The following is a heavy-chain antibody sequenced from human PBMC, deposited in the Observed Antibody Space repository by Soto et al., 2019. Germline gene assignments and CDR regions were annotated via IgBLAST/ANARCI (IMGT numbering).Heavy chain of an antibody. D-gene: IGHD5-18*01. Sequence: EVQLVESGGGLVQPGGYLRISCAASGITVSSNYMSWVRQAPGKGLEWVSVIYSGGSTYYADSVKGRFTISRDNSKNTLYLQMNSLGAEDTAVYYCAREYSYGYYYYYAMDVWGQGTTVTVSS. CDR1: GITVSSNY. J-gene: IGHJ6*02. CDR3: AREYSYGYYYYYAMDV. CDR2: IYSGGST. V-gene: IGHV3-66*01.